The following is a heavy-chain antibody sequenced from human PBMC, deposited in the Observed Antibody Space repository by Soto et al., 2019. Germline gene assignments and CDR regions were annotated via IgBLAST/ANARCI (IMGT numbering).Heavy chain of an antibody. CDR1: GCTFSNAW. J-gene: IGHJ6*02. CDR3: AKDNSGSYYHYYYGMDV. D-gene: IGHD1-26*01. CDR2: ISYDGSNK. Sequence: GGSLRLSCAASGCTFSNAWMHWVRQAPGKGLEWVAVISYDGSNKYYADSVKGRFTISRDNSKNTLYLQMNSLRAEDTAVYYCAKDNSGSYYHYYYGMDVWGQGTTVTVSS. V-gene: IGHV3-30*18.